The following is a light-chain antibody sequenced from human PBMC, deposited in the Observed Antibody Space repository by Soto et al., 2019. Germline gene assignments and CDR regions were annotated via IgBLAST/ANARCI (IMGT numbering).Light chain of an antibody. Sequence: IHFTQSPSSLSASVGDRVTITCRASQTISSWLAWYQQKPGKAPKLLIYDVSSLESGVPSRFSGSGSETEFTLTISSLFPDDFATYYCQQYNRYWTFGQGTRWIS. J-gene: IGKJ1*01. V-gene: IGKV1-5*01. CDR3: QQYNRYWT. CDR2: DVS. CDR1: QTISSW.